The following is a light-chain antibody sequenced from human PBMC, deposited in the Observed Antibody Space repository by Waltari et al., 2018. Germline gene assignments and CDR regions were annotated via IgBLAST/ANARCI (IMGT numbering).Light chain of an antibody. Sequence: GHPPKLLSHRDNSRPSDVSERFSASRSGDIASLTITGLQPEDEADYYCSAWDSSLSGVLFGGGTRLTVL. V-gene: IGLV10-54*04. CDR2: RDN. J-gene: IGLJ2*01. CDR3: SAWDSSLSGVL.